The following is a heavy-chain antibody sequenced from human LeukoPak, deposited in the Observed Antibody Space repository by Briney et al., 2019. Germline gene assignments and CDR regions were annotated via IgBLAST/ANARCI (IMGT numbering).Heavy chain of an antibody. CDR1: GFTFSSYA. V-gene: IGHV3-23*01. CDR3: AKDQPLWSYNWFDP. CDR2: ISGSGGST. J-gene: IGHJ5*02. Sequence: PGGSLRLSCAASGFTFSSYAMSWVRQAPGKGLEWVSAISGSGGSTYYADSVKGRFTIPREHSKNTLYLQMNSLRAEDTAVYYCAKDQPLWSYNWFDPWGQGTLVTVSS. D-gene: IGHD4/OR15-4a*01.